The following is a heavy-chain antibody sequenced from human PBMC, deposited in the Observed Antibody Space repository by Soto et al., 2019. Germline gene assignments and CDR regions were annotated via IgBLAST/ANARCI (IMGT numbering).Heavy chain of an antibody. CDR2: ISGSGGST. CDR3: AKDIRAIAVSAFDY. CDR1: GFTFSSYA. J-gene: IGHJ4*02. Sequence: HLGGSLRLSCAASGFTFSSYAMSWVRQAPGKGLEWVSAISGSGGSTYYADSVKGRFTISRDNSKNTLYLQMNSLRAEDTAVYYCAKDIRAIAVSAFDYWGQGTLVTVSS. V-gene: IGHV3-23*01. D-gene: IGHD6-19*01.